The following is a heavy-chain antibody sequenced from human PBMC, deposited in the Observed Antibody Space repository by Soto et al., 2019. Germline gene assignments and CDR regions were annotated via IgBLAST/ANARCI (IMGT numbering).Heavy chain of an antibody. D-gene: IGHD3-3*01. CDR1: GYTFTSYY. CDR3: ARDRSSSFGVPHYYYYGMDV. CDR2: INPSGGST. J-gene: IGHJ6*02. Sequence: ASVKVSGKASGYTFTSYYMHWVRQAPGQGLEWMGIINPSGGSTSYAQKFQGRVTMTRDTSTSTVYMELSSLRSEDTAVYYCARDRSSSFGVPHYYYYGMDVWGQGTTVTVSS. V-gene: IGHV1-46*01.